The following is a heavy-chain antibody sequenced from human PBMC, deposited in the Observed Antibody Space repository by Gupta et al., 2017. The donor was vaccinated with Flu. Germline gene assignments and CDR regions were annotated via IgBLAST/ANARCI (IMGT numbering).Heavy chain of an antibody. D-gene: IGHD6-13*01. V-gene: IGHV3-9*01. Sequence: EIQLVESGGGLVQPGSSLRLSCAASGFTFGDYAMHWVRQTPGKGLEWVAGISWKSDSVGYGDSVKGRFSISRDNAKNSLFLEMNSLRPEDTAFDDCSVGMGSGWYFGAAYWGQGTLVSVSS. CDR1: GFTFGDYA. CDR3: SVGMGSGWYFGAAY. J-gene: IGHJ4*02. CDR2: ISWKSDSV.